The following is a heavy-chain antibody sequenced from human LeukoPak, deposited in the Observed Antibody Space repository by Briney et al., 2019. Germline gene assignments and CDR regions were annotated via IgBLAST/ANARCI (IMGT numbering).Heavy chain of an antibody. Sequence: ASVKVSCKASGYTFTSYGISWVRQAPGQELEWMGWISAYNGNTNYAQKLQGRVTMTTDTSTSTAYMELRSLRSDDTAVYYCASFGSRDGYDAIDIWGQGTMVTVSS. V-gene: IGHV1-18*01. D-gene: IGHD5-24*01. CDR1: GYTFTSYG. CDR3: ASFGSRDGYDAIDI. J-gene: IGHJ3*02. CDR2: ISAYNGNT.